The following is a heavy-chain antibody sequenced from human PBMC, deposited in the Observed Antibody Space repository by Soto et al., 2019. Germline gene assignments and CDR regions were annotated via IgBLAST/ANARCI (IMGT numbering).Heavy chain of an antibody. Sequence: EVQMVESGGGLVQPGGSLRLSCATSGFSFSRYWIHWVRQAPGKGLEWVSRIDNDGSREIYADSVKGRFTTSRDNAKDTLYLQMNSLRAEDTAVYYCARGGDYHGYDVWGQGTMVTVSS. CDR3: ARGGDYHGYDV. CDR1: GFSFSRYW. V-gene: IGHV3-74*01. D-gene: IGHD2-21*02. J-gene: IGHJ3*01. CDR2: IDNDGSRE.